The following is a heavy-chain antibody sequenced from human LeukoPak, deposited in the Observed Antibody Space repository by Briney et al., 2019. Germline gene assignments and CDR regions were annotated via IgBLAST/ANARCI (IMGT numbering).Heavy chain of an antibody. CDR3: ARDTLWFDP. D-gene: IGHD2-15*01. J-gene: IGHJ5*02. CDR2: IYYSGST. Sequence: SGTLSLTCTVSGDSISSSSYYWGWIRQPPGEGLEWIGSIYYSGSTYYNPSLKSRVTISVDTSKNQFSPKLSSVTAADTAVYYCARDTLWFDPWGQGTLVTVSS. V-gene: IGHV4-39*07. CDR1: GDSISSSSYY.